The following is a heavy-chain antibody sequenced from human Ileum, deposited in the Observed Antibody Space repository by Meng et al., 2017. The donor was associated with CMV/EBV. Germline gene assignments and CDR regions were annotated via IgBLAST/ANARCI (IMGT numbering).Heavy chain of an antibody. D-gene: IGHD3-10*01. V-gene: IGHV4-34*01. J-gene: IGHJ5*02. CDR1: GYFSGYY. Sequence: GYFSGYYWSWIRQPPGKGLEWIGEINHSGSTNYNPSLKSRVTISVDTSKNQFSLKLSSVTAADTAVYYCARVGGITITMVRGVWFDPWGQGTLVTVSS. CDR3: ARVGGITITMVRGVWFDP. CDR2: INHSGST.